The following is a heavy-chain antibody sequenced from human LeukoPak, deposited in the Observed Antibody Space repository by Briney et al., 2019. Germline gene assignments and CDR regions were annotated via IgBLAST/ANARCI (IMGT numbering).Heavy chain of an antibody. CDR1: GFTFSSFA. CDR3: AKDPGAHDKHFDH. V-gene: IGHV3-30*02. J-gene: IGHJ4*02. Sequence: HTGGSLRLSCAASGFTFSSFAMHWVRQAPGKGLEGVAYIRYDGSNKSYADSVKGRFTISRDSSKNTLYLQMNSLRAEDTAVYYCAKDPGAHDKHFDHWGQGTLVTVSS. D-gene: IGHD3-10*01. CDR2: IRYDGSNK.